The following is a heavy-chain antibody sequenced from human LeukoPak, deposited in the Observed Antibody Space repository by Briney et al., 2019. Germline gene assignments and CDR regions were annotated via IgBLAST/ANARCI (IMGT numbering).Heavy chain of an antibody. Sequence: GGSLRLSCAASGFTFSSYSMNWVRQAPGKGLEWVAVISYDGSNKYYADSVKGRFTISRDNSKNTLYLQMNSLRAEDTAVYYCAKDGIFGVSWGQGTLVTVSS. CDR2: ISYDGSNK. D-gene: IGHD3-3*01. CDR1: GFTFSSYS. V-gene: IGHV3-30*18. CDR3: AKDGIFGVS. J-gene: IGHJ4*02.